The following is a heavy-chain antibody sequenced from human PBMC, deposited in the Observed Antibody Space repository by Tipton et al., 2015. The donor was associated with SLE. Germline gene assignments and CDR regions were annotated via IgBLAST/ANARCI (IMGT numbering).Heavy chain of an antibody. V-gene: IGHV4-39*02. Sequence: LSLTCTVSGGSISSSSYYWGWIRQPPGKGLEWIGSIYYSGSTYYNPSLKSRVTISADTSKNHLSLKLTSVTAADTAVYFCARSSSVRTLLWPTFAYWGQGTLVTVSS. CDR1: GGSISSSSYY. D-gene: IGHD2/OR15-2a*01. J-gene: IGHJ4*02. CDR2: IYYSGST. CDR3: ARSSSVRTLLWPTFAY.